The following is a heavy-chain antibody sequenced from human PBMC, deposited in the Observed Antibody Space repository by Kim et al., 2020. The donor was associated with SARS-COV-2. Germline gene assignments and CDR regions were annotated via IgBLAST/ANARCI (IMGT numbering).Heavy chain of an antibody. D-gene: IGHD2-15*01. Sequence: PSIKSRVTISVDTSKNQFSLKLSSVTAADTAVYYCARVNIVVVVAARYFDYWGQGTLVTVSS. J-gene: IGHJ4*02. V-gene: IGHV4-31*02. CDR3: ARVNIVVVVAARYFDY.